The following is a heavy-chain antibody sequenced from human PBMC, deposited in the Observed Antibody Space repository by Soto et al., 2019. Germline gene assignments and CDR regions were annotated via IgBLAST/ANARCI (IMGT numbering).Heavy chain of an antibody. CDR2: IKSKTDGGTT. D-gene: IGHD3-3*01. Sequence: EVQLVESGGGLVKPGGSLRLSCAASGFTFSNAWMSWVRQAPGKGLEWVGRIKSKTDGGTTDYAAPVKGRFTISRDDSIXTLDLQMNSLKTEDTAVYYCTTDLDFWKQQGAFDIWGQGTMVTVSS. CDR3: TTDLDFWKQQGAFDI. CDR1: GFTFSNAW. J-gene: IGHJ3*02. V-gene: IGHV3-15*01.